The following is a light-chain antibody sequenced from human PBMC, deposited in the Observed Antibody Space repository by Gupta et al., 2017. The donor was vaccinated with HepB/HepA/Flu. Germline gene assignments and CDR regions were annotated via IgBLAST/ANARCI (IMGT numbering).Light chain of an antibody. CDR2: KAS. J-gene: IGKJ2*01. CDR1: QSISTW. Sequence: IQMTQSPSTLSASVGDRVTITCRASQSISTWLAWYQQKPGKAPKLLIYKASNLESGVPSRFSGSGSGTEFTLTISSLQPDDFATYYCQQYDSHLITFGQGTKLEIK. CDR3: QQYDSHLIT. V-gene: IGKV1-5*03.